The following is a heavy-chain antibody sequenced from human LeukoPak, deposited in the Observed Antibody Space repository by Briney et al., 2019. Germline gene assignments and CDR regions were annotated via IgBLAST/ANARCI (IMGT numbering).Heavy chain of an antibody. Sequence: SETLSLTCTVSGGSISSSKYYWGWIRQPPGKGLEWIGSIYYSGSTYYNPSLKSRVTISVDTSKNQFSLKLSSVTAADTAIYYCATGTGHYYFYYYMDVWGKGTTVTVSS. D-gene: IGHD1-1*01. CDR1: GGSISSSKYY. CDR2: IYYSGST. V-gene: IGHV4-39*01. CDR3: ATGTGHYYFYYYMDV. J-gene: IGHJ6*03.